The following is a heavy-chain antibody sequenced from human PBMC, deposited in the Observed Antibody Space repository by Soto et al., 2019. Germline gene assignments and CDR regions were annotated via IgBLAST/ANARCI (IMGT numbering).Heavy chain of an antibody. CDR1: GFTSSSYV. Sequence: QVQLVESGGGVVQPGRSLRLSCEGSGFTSSSYVMHWVRQAPGKGLEWVALISFDGSKKNYADSVKGRFTISRDNSKNMMYLQINSLRPEDTAVYYCARGVFYYYGSSSYSPDYWGQGTLVTVSS. CDR2: ISFDGSKK. J-gene: IGHJ4*02. V-gene: IGHV3-30-3*01. CDR3: ARGVFYYYGSSSYSPDY. D-gene: IGHD3-22*01.